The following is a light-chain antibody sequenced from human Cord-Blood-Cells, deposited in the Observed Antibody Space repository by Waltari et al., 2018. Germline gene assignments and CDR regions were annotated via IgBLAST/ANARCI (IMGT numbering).Light chain of an antibody. CDR3: QQLNSYPFT. Sequence: IQLTQSPSYLSASVGDRVTIAGRARQGISSYLAWYQQKPGKAPKLLCYAASTLRSGVPSRSGGSGSGTDFTVTISSLQPEDFAAYCCQQLNSYPFTFGQGTRLAIK. CDR1: QGISSY. J-gene: IGKJ5*01. CDR2: AAS. V-gene: IGKV1-9*01.